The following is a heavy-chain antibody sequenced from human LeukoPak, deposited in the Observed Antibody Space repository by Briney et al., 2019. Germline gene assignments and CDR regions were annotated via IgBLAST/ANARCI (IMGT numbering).Heavy chain of an antibody. CDR2: INPKSGGT. D-gene: IGHD1-26*01. CDR1: GYTFTDYY. V-gene: IGHV1-2*02. J-gene: IGHJ4*02. CDR3: ARVRGTFYFDY. Sequence: ASVKVSCKASGYTFTDYYMHWLRQAPGQGLEWMGWINPKSGGTNYAQKFQGRVTVTRDTSINTAYMELSSLRSDDTAVYYCARVRGTFYFDYWGQGTLVTVSS.